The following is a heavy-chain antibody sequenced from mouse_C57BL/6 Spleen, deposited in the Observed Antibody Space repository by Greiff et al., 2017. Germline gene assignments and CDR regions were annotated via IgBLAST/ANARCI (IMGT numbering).Heavy chain of an antibody. D-gene: IGHD1-1*01. Sequence: LVESGAELVKPGASVKLSCTASGFNIKDYYMHWVKQRTEQGLEWIGRIDPEDGETKYAPKFKGKGTITADTSSNTAYLQLSSLTSEDTAVYYWASSAGSSVYWYCDVWGTGTTVTVSS. CDR1: GFNIKDYY. CDR2: IDPEDGET. J-gene: IGHJ1*03. CDR3: ASSAGSSVYWYCDV. V-gene: IGHV14-2*01.